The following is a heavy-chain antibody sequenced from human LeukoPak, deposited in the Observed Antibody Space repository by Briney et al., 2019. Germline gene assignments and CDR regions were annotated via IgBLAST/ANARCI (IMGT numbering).Heavy chain of an antibody. V-gene: IGHV3-30-3*01. CDR3: ASGPSKYSSSNKDY. Sequence: GGALRLSCAASGFTFSNYAMDWVGQAPGKGVEGVAVISYDGSNKYYADSVKGRFTISRDNSKNTVYLQMNSLKTEDTAVYYCASGPSKYSSSNKDYWGQGTLVTVSS. CDR1: GFTFSNYA. D-gene: IGHD6-6*01. J-gene: IGHJ4*02. CDR2: ISYDGSNK.